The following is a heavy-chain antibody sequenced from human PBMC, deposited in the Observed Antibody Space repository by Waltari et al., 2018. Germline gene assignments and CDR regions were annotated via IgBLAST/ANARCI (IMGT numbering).Heavy chain of an antibody. V-gene: IGHV3-7*03. Sequence: EVQLVESGGGLVQPGGSLRLSCAASGFTLSSYWMSWVRQAPGKGLEWVAHIKQDGSEKYYVDSVKGRFTISRDNAKNSLYLQMNSLRAEDTAVYYCARAIFMGAWGQGTMVTVSS. CDR2: IKQDGSEK. D-gene: IGHD3-3*01. J-gene: IGHJ3*01. CDR1: GFTLSSYW. CDR3: ARAIFMGA.